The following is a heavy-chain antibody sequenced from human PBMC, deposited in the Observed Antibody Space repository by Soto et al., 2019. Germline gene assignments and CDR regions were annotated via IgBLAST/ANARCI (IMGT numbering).Heavy chain of an antibody. CDR1: GFTFSSYA. Sequence: EVQLLESGGGLVQPGGSLRLSCAASGFTFSSYAMSWVRQAPGKGLEWVSAISGSGGSTYYADSVKGRFTTSRDNSKNTLYLQMNSLRAEDTAVYYCAKDRPLVNIVVVPAAHVDYWGQGTLVTVSS. D-gene: IGHD2-2*01. J-gene: IGHJ4*02. V-gene: IGHV3-23*01. CDR3: AKDRPLVNIVVVPAAHVDY. CDR2: ISGSGGST.